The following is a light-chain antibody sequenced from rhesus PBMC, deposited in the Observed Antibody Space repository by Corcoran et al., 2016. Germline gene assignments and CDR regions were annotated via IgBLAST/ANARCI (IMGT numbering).Light chain of an antibody. CDR2: RAS. V-gene: IGKV1S9*01. Sequence: DIQMTQSPSSLSASVGDRVTITCQASQSLSNYLNWYQQKPGKIPKLLIYRASSLQSGIPSRLSGSGSGTDFTLTISSLQPEDFATYYCQQGYSYPLTFGGGTKVELK. CDR1: QSLSNY. J-gene: IGKJ4*01. CDR3: QQGYSYPLT.